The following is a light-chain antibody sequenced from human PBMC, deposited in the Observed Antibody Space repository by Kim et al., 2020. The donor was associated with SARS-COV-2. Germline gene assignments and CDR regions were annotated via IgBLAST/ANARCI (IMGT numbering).Light chain of an antibody. Sequence: DIQMTQSPSSLAASVGDRVTIACRASQSINTYLNWYQQKPGEAPKLLIYAASTLQSGVPSRFSGSGSGTDFTLTISSLQPDDFAIYYCQQSHTAPLLTFGGGTKVDI. V-gene: IGKV1-39*01. CDR1: QSINTY. J-gene: IGKJ4*01. CDR3: QQSHTAPLLT. CDR2: AAS.